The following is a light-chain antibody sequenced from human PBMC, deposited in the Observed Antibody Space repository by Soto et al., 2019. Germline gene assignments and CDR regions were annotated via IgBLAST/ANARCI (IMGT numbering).Light chain of an antibody. CDR1: QGISSW. J-gene: IGKJ1*01. Sequence: DIQMTQSPSSVSASVVDRVTITCLASQGISSWLVWFQQKPGKAPKVLIYAASTLQTGVPSRFSGSGSGTDFILTINWLQSEDFATYYCQQYYDYPRTFGQGTKVDI. CDR2: AAS. V-gene: IGKV1D-16*01. CDR3: QQYYDYPRT.